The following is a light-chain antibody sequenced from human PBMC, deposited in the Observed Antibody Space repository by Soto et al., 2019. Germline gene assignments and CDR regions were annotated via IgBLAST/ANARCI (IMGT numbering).Light chain of an antibody. V-gene: IGLV1-47*01. J-gene: IGLJ1*01. CDR2: RNN. CDR1: SSNIGSNY. CDR3: AAWDDSLRGRV. Sequence: QSVLTQPPSASGTPGQRVTTSCSGSSSNIGSNYVYWYQQLPGTAPKLLIYRNNQRSSGVPARFSGSKSGTSASLAISGLRSADEADYYCAAWDDSLRGRVFGTGTRSPS.